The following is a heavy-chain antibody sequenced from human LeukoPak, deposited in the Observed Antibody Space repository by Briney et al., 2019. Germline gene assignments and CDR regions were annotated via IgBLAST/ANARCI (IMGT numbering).Heavy chain of an antibody. CDR3: ARDWGSDIVVVPAATPLGY. Sequence: ASVKVSCKASGYTFTSYYMHWVRQAPGQGLEWMGWISAYNGDTNYAQKLQGRVTMTTDTSTSTAYMELRSLRSDDTAVYYCARDWGSDIVVVPAATPLGYWGQGTLVTVSS. V-gene: IGHV1-18*04. CDR2: ISAYNGDT. CDR1: GYTFTSYY. D-gene: IGHD2-2*01. J-gene: IGHJ4*02.